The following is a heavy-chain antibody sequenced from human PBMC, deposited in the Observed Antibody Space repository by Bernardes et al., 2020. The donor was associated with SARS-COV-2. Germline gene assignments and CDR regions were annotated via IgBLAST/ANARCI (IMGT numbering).Heavy chain of an antibody. CDR2: IWYDGSNK. V-gene: IGHV3-33*01. D-gene: IGHD1-20*01. CDR3: ARDRNWKPVRHYYFYGMDV. Sequence: GSLRLSCAASGFTFSSYGMHWVRQAPGKGLEWVAVIWYDGSNKYYADSVKGRFTISRDNSKNMFYLLMNTLRAEDTAVYYCARDRNWKPVRHYYFYGMDVWGQGNTVTVSS. CDR1: GFTFSSYG. J-gene: IGHJ6*02.